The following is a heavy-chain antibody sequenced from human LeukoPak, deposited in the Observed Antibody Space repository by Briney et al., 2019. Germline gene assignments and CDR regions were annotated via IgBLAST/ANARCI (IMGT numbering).Heavy chain of an antibody. CDR2: ITNGGVTT. Sequence: GGSLRLSCAASGFTFGSYAMSWVRQTPGKSLEWVSIITNGGVTTYYADSVRGRFTISRDNSKNMLYLQMNSLRAEDTAVYYCVKLSSGSGSKFGFDSWGQGTLVTVSS. CDR1: GFTFGSYA. V-gene: IGHV3-23*01. D-gene: IGHD6-19*01. J-gene: IGHJ4*02. CDR3: VKLSSGSGSKFGFDS.